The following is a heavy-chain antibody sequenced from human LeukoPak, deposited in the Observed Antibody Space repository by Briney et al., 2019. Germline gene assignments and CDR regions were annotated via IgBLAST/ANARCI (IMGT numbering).Heavy chain of an antibody. CDR2: MNSDGSIA. V-gene: IGHV3-74*01. CDR3: AKDTPATIVGASRYFDY. D-gene: IGHD1-26*01. CDR1: GFTFSTYW. Sequence: GGSLRLSCAASGFTFSTYWMHWVRQVPGMGLVWVSRMNSDGSIANYADSVKGRFTISRDNSKNTLYLQMNSLRAEDTAVYYCAKDTPATIVGASRYFDYWGQGTLVTVSS. J-gene: IGHJ4*02.